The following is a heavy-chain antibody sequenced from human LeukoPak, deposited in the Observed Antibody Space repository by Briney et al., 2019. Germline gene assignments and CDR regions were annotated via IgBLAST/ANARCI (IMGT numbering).Heavy chain of an antibody. CDR3: TRGDYSNYDY. V-gene: IGHV3-49*03. D-gene: IGHD4-11*01. CDR1: GFTFGDYA. Sequence: GGSLRVSCTASGFTFGDYAMSWFRQAPGKGLEWVGFIRNRPNGGTTEYAASVKGRFTISRDDSKSIAYLQMNSLKIEDTAVYYCTRGDYSNYDYWGQGTLVTVSS. J-gene: IGHJ4*02. CDR2: IRNRPNGGTT.